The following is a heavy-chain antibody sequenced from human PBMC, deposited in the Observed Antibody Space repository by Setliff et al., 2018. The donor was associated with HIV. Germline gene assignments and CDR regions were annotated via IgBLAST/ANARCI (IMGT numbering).Heavy chain of an antibody. CDR1: GYTFTGYY. Sequence: ASVKVSCKASGYTFTGYYMHWVRQAPGQGLEWMGRINPNSGGTNYAQKFQGRVTMTRDTSISAAYMELSRLRSDDTAVYYCARPSFGSSSWKNDAFDIWGQGTMVTVSS. CDR2: INPNSGGT. J-gene: IGHJ3*02. D-gene: IGHD6-13*01. V-gene: IGHV1-2*06. CDR3: ARPSFGSSSWKNDAFDI.